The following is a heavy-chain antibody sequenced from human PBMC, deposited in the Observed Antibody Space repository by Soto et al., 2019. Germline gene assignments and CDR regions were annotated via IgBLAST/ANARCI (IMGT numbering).Heavy chain of an antibody. CDR2: INAYNGNT. V-gene: IGHV1-18*01. D-gene: IGHD4-17*01. J-gene: IGHJ4*02. CDR3: ARDVAYGLIDY. Sequence: QVQLVQSGAEVKKPGASVKVSCKPSGYTFTRYAISWVRQAPRQGLEWMGWINAYNGNTHYAQKLQGRVTMTTDTSTSTAYMELRSLRSDDTAVYYCARDVAYGLIDYWGQGTLVTVSS. CDR1: GYTFTRYA.